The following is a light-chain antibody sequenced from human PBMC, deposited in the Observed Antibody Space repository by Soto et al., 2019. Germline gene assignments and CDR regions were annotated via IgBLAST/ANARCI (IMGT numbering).Light chain of an antibody. J-gene: IGKJ1*01. Sequence: IVLTQSPDTLSLSPGERVTLSCRASQSVRNNYLAWYQQKPGQAPRLLIYETYRRATGIPDRFSGSGSGIDFTLTISRLEPEDFAVYLCQQYGGSSRTFGLGTKVDNK. CDR3: QQYGGSSRT. CDR1: QSVRNNY. CDR2: ETY. V-gene: IGKV3-20*01.